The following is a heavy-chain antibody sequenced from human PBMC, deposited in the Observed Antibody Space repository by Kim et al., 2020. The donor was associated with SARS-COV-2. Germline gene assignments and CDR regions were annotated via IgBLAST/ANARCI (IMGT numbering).Heavy chain of an antibody. Sequence: ASVKVSCKASGYTFTSYYMHWVRQAPGQGLEWMGIINPSGGSTSYAQKFQGRVTMTRDTSTSTVYMELSSLRSEDTAVYYCAREGVGVVPAARRDYYGMDVWGQGTTVTVSS. CDR2: INPSGGST. J-gene: IGHJ6*02. CDR3: AREGVGVVPAARRDYYGMDV. CDR1: GYTFTSYY. V-gene: IGHV1-46*01. D-gene: IGHD2-2*01.